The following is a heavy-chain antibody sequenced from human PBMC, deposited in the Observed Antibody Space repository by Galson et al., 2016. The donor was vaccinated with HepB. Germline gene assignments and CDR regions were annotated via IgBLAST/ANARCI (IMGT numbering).Heavy chain of an antibody. D-gene: IGHD3-22*01. Sequence: SLRLSCAASGFTFNSYGMSWVRQAPGKGLEWVSSISGGGGSTDYAGSVKGRLTISRDNSKNTLYLHLNSLRAEDTAVYYCARSTRGYHDWGQGTLVTVSS. J-gene: IGHJ4*02. CDR2: ISGGGGST. V-gene: IGHV3-23*01. CDR3: ARSTRGYHD. CDR1: GFTFNSYG.